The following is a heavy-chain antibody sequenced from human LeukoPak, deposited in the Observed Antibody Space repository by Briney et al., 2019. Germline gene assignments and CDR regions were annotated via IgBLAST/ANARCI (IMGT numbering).Heavy chain of an antibody. CDR3: ARDRDSSGYHDY. CDR2: SYYSGTT. D-gene: IGHD3-22*01. V-gene: IGHV4-59*11. CDR1: GGSITSHS. J-gene: IGHJ4*02. Sequence: SETLSLTCNVSGGSITSHSWNWIRQSPGKGLEWIGYSYYSGTTNYSPSLKSRVTISVDTSKNQFSLKLSSVTAADTAVYYCARDRDSSGYHDYWGQGTLVTVSS.